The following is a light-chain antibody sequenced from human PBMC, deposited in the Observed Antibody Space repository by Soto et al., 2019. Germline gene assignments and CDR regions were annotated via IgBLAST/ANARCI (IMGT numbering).Light chain of an antibody. CDR1: QSVSSN. CDR2: DVS. Sequence: EIVMTQSPATLSVSPGDRATLSCRASQSVSSNLAWYQQKSGQPPRLLIYDVSTRASGIPARFSGSGSGTEFTLTISSLQSEDSAVYHCQQYKKWPLTFGGGTRVEIK. V-gene: IGKV3-15*01. CDR3: QQYKKWPLT. J-gene: IGKJ4*01.